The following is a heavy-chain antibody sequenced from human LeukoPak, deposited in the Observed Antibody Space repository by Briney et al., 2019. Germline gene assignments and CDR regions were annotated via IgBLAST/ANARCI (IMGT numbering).Heavy chain of an antibody. Sequence: SVKVSCKASGGTFSSYAISWVRQAPGQGLEWMGGIIPIFGTANYAQKFQGRVTITADKSTSTAYMELSSLRSEDTAVYYCARAAPYCSGGSCLGYYYYYYMDVWGKGTTVTVSS. CDR2: IIPIFGTA. V-gene: IGHV1-69*06. J-gene: IGHJ6*03. CDR3: ARAAPYCSGGSCLGYYYYYYMDV. CDR1: GGTFSSYA. D-gene: IGHD2-15*01.